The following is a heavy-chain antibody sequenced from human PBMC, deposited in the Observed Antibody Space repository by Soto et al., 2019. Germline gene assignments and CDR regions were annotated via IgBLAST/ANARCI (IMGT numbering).Heavy chain of an antibody. V-gene: IGHV4-59*08. Sequence: QVQLQESGPGLVKPSETLSLTCTVSGGSISSYYWSWIRQPPGKGLEWIGYIYYSGSTNYNPSLKSRVTISVDTSKNQFSLKLSSVTAADTAVYYCGGRGVITDDYFDYWGQGTLVTVSS. D-gene: IGHD3-10*01. CDR2: IYYSGST. J-gene: IGHJ4*02. CDR1: GGSISSYY. CDR3: GGRGVITDDYFDY.